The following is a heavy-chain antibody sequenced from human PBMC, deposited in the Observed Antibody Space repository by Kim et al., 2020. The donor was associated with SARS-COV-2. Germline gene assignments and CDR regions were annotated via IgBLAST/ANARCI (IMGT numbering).Heavy chain of an antibody. CDR3: AREGPDHCSSTSCYGPDAFDI. J-gene: IGHJ3*02. Sequence: ASVKVSCQASGYTFTSYAMNWVRQAPGQGLEWMGWINTNTGNPTYAQGFTGRFVFSLDTSVSTAYLQISSLKAEDTAVYYCAREGPDHCSSTSCYGPDAFDIWGQGTMVTVSS. CDR2: INTNTGNP. CDR1: GYTFTSYA. D-gene: IGHD2-2*01. V-gene: IGHV7-4-1*02.